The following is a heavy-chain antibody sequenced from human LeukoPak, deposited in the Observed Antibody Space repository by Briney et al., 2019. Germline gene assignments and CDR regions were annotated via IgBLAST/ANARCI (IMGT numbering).Heavy chain of an antibody. D-gene: IGHD3-22*01. CDR3: ARAGYYYDSSGYYYNY. J-gene: IGHJ4*02. CDR1: GYTFTGYY. V-gene: IGHV1-2*06. CDR2: INPNSGGT. Sequence: ASVKVSCKASGYTFTGYYMHWVRQAPGQGLEWVGRINPNSGGTNYAQKFQGRVTMTRDTSISTAYMELSRLRSDDTAVYYCARAGYYYDSSGYYYNYWGQGTLVTVSS.